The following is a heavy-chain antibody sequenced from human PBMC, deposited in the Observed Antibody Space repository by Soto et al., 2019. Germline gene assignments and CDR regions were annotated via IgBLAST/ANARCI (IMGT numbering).Heavy chain of an antibody. CDR1: GYSITTGYY. D-gene: IGHD3-22*01. J-gene: IGHJ4*02. CDR3: ARGVNYYDSSGSYPRDY. Sequence: PSETLSLTCAVSGYSITTGYYWGWVRRPPGKGLEWIGSVYHSGRTSYNPSLESRVTISVDTSKNQFSLRLSSVTAADTAVYYCARGVNYYDSSGSYPRDYWGQGILVTVSS. V-gene: IGHV4-38-2*01. CDR2: VYHSGRT.